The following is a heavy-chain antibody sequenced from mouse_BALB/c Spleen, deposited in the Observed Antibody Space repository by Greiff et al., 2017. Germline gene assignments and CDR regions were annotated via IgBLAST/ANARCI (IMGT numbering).Heavy chain of an antibody. CDR3: ARSFYYGSSLYYFDY. Sequence: QVQLKQPGAELVKPGASVKLSCKASGYTFTSYWMHWVKQRPGQGLEWIGEINPSNGRTNYNEKFKSKATLTVDKSSSTAYMQLSSLTSEDSAVYYCARSFYYGSSLYYFDYWGQGSTLTVSS. V-gene: IGHV1S81*02. D-gene: IGHD1-1*01. CDR1: GYTFTSYW. J-gene: IGHJ2*01. CDR2: INPSNGRT.